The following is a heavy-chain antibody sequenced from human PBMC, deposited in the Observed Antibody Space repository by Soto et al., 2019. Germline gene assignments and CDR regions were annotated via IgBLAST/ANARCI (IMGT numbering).Heavy chain of an antibody. Sequence: SETLSLTCTVSGGSISSYYWSWIRQPPGKGLEWIGYIYYSGSTNYNPSLKSRVTISVDTSKNQFSLKLSFVTAADTAVYYCARIKNWNYDYWGQGTLVTVSS. J-gene: IGHJ4*02. V-gene: IGHV4-59*08. CDR3: ARIKNWNYDY. CDR2: IYYSGST. D-gene: IGHD1-7*01. CDR1: GGSISSYY.